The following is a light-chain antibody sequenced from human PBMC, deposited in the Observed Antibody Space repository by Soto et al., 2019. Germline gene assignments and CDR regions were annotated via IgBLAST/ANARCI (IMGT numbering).Light chain of an antibody. Sequence: QSVLTQSPSASASLGASVKLACTLSSGLSSYAIAWHQQQPEKGPRYLMKLNSDGSHSKGDGIPDRFSGSSSGAERYLTISSLQSEDEADYYCQTWGTGPVVFGGGTQLTVL. V-gene: IGLV4-69*01. J-gene: IGLJ2*01. CDR1: SGLSSYA. CDR2: LNSDGSH. CDR3: QTWGTGPVV.